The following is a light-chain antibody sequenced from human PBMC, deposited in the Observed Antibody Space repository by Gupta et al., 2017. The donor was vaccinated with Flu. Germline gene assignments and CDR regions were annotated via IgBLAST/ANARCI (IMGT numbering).Light chain of an antibody. CDR3: QQYRDWPLT. V-gene: IGKV3D-15*01. CDR1: QSVGSF. Sequence: EIVMTQSPATLSLSPGERATLSCRASQSVGSFLAWYQQKPGQAPRLLIYGTSTRATGIPARISGSGSGTEFSLTISSLQSEEFAVYYCQQYRDWPLTFGGGTKVEIK. CDR2: GTS. J-gene: IGKJ4*01.